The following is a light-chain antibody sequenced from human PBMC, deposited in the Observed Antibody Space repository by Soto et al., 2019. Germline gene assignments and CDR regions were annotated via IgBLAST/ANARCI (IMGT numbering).Light chain of an antibody. Sequence: EIVLTQSPATLSLSPGERATLSCRASQSVGSYLAWYQHKPGQAPRLLFYGASNRATDIPGRFSGRGSGTDFTLTISSLESGDSAVYYCQQRDKWPRTFGQGTKLEIK. CDR3: QQRDKWPRT. CDR1: QSVGSY. V-gene: IGKV3-11*01. CDR2: GAS. J-gene: IGKJ2*01.